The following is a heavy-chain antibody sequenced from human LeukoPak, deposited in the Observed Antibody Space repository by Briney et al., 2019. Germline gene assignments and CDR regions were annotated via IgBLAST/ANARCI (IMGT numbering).Heavy chain of an antibody. CDR3: ARVMLTRYYFDY. CDR1: GYTFTDYY. D-gene: IGHD4/OR15-4a*01. Sequence: ASVKVSCKASGYTFTDYYLHWVRQAPGQGLEWMGHVDPNRGGTQYPQKFQGRVTMTTDTSTSTAYMELRSLRSDDTAVYYCARVMLTRYYFDYWGQGTLVTVSS. CDR2: VDPNRGGT. V-gene: IGHV1-2*06. J-gene: IGHJ4*02.